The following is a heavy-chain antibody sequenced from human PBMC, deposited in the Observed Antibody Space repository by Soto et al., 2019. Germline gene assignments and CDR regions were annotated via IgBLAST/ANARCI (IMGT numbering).Heavy chain of an antibody. CDR3: ARDHIAARRRSSYYGMDV. V-gene: IGHV1-18*04. CDR1: GYTFTSYG. D-gene: IGHD6-6*01. Sequence: ASVKVSCKASGYTFTSYGSSWGRQAPGQGLEWMGWISAYNGNTNYAQKLQGRVTMTTDTSTSTAYMELRSLRSDDTAVYYCARDHIAARRRSSYYGMDVWGQGTTVTVSS. J-gene: IGHJ6*02. CDR2: ISAYNGNT.